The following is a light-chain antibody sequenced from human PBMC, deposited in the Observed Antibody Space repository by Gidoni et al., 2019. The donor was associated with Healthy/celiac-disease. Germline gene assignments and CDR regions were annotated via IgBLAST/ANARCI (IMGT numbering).Light chain of an antibody. CDR2: DAS. J-gene: IGKJ4*01. CDR1: QSVSSD. Sequence: EIVLPQSPATLSLSPGERATLSCRASQSVSSDLAWYQQTPGQAPRLLIYDASNRATGIPARFSGSGSGTDFTLTISRLEHEDFAVYYCQQRSNWLTFGGXTKVEIK. CDR3: QQRSNWLT. V-gene: IGKV3-11*01.